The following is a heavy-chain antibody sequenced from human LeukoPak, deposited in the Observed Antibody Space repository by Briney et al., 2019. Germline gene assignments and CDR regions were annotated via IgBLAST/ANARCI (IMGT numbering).Heavy chain of an antibody. V-gene: IGHV1-69*05. J-gene: IGHJ6*03. CDR1: GGTFSSYA. Sequence: SSVKVSSKASGGTFSSYAISWVRQAPGQGLEWMGWIIPIFGTANYAQKFQGRVTISTDESTSTAYMELSSLRSEDTAVYQCAREDRDYYYMDVWGKGTTVTVSS. CDR2: IIPIFGTA. CDR3: AREDRDYYYMDV.